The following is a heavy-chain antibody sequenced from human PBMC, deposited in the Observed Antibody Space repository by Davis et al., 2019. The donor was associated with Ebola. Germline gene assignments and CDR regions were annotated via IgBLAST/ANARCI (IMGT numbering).Heavy chain of an antibody. Sequence: GESLKISCAASGFTFSGHWMHWVRQAPGKGLVWVSQIKSDGSSATYADSVKGRFTISRDNAKNSLYLQMNSLRAEDTALYYCARDRRGEWFPDYWGQGTLVTVSS. D-gene: IGHD3-3*01. CDR3: ARDRRGEWFPDY. J-gene: IGHJ4*02. V-gene: IGHV3-74*01. CDR1: GFTFSGHW. CDR2: IKSDGSSA.